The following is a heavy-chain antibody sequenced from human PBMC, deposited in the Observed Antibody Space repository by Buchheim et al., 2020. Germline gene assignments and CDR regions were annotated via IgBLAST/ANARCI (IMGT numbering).Heavy chain of an antibody. CDR1: GFTFSNAW. CDR2: IKSKTDCGTT. D-gene: IGHD3-3*01. V-gene: IGHV3-15*01. J-gene: IGHJ4*02. Sequence: EVQLVESGGGLVKPGGSLRLSCAASGFTFSNAWMSWVRQAPGKGLEWVGRIKSKTDCGTTDYDAPVKGRFTISRDDSKNTLYLQMNSLKTEDTAVYYCTTKLPYDFWSGYSYYFDYWGQGTL. CDR3: TTKLPYDFWSGYSYYFDY.